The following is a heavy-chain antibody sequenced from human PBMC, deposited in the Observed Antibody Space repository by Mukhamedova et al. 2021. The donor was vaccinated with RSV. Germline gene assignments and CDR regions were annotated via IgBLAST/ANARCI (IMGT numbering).Heavy chain of an antibody. D-gene: IGHD1-7*01. V-gene: IGHV3-30*03. CDR3: ARPTGATWNSQYG. CDR1: GLIFSNYA. Sequence: GLIFSNYAMHWVRQAPGKGLEWVAVISYDGSSKYYADSAKGRFTISRDNSKNTVNLEMNRLRAEDTAVYYCARPTGATWNSQYG. CDR2: ISYDGSSK. J-gene: IGHJ6*01.